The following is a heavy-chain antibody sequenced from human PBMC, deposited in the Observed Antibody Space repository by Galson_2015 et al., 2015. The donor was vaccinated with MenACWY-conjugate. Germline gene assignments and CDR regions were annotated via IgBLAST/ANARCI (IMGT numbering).Heavy chain of an antibody. D-gene: IGHD6-19*01. CDR1: GYIFTNYY. V-gene: IGHV1-46*01. Sequence: SVKVSCKASGYIFTNYYLHWVRQAPGQGVEWMGILNPSGGDRRYAQKFQGRVTVTWAKSTSTVYMELSSLRSEDTAVYYCARERTSGWADFDFWGQGTLVTVSS. CDR3: ARERTSGWADFDF. J-gene: IGHJ4*02. CDR2: LNPSGGDR.